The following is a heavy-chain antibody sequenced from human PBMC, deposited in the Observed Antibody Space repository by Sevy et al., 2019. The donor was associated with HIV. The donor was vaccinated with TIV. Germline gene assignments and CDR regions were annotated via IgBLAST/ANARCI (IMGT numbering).Heavy chain of an antibody. Sequence: ASVNVSCKVSGYTLTKLSIHWVRQAPGKGLEWMGDFDSQDGETIYSQRFQGRVTMTVDTPTDTAYMDLSSLTSEDTAVYYCATVGLRYYSGSSSYQGDWFDPWGQGTLVTVSS. J-gene: IGHJ5*02. D-gene: IGHD2-15*01. CDR1: GYTLTKLS. CDR3: ATVGLRYYSGSSSYQGDWFDP. CDR2: FDSQDGET. V-gene: IGHV1-24*01.